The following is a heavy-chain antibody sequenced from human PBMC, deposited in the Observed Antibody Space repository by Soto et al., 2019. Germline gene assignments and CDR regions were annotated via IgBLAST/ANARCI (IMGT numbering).Heavy chain of an antibody. CDR3: ARSLTGFWWFDP. D-gene: IGHD7-27*01. CDR2: INPNSGGT. CDR1: GGTFSSYA. Sequence: GASVKVSCKASGGTFSSYAISWVRQAPGQGLEWMGWINPNSGGTNYAQKFQGWVTMTRDTSISTAYMELSRLRSDDTAVYYCARSLTGFWWFDPWGQGTLVTVSS. J-gene: IGHJ5*02. V-gene: IGHV1-2*04.